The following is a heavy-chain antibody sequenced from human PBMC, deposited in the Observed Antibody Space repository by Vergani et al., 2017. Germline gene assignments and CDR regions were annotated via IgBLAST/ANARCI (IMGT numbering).Heavy chain of an antibody. D-gene: IGHD1-26*01. J-gene: IGHJ4*02. Sequence: QVQLQQWGAGLLKPSETLSLTCAVYGGSFSGYYWSWIRQPPGKGLEWIGYIYYSGSTNYNPSLKSRVTISVDTSKNQFSLKLSSVTAADTAVYYCARGESGSLSYFDYWGQGTLVTVSS. CDR3: ARGESGSLSYFDY. CDR1: GGSFSGYY. CDR2: IYYSGST. V-gene: IGHV4-34*01.